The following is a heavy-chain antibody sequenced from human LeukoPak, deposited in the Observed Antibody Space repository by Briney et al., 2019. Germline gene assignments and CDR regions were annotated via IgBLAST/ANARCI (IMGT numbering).Heavy chain of an antibody. CDR3: ARGLMGAFDI. Sequence: PGGSLRLSCAASGFTFSSYAMSWVRQAPGKGLEWVSVIYSGGSTYYADSVKGRFTISRDNSKNTLYLQMNSLRAEDTAVYYCARGLMGAFDIWGQGTMVTVSS. CDR2: IYSGGST. V-gene: IGHV3-66*01. D-gene: IGHD2-8*01. CDR1: GFTFSSYA. J-gene: IGHJ3*02.